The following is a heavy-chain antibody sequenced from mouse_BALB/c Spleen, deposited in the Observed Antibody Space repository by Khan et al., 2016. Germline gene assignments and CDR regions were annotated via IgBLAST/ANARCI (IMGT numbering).Heavy chain of an antibody. CDR1: GYSIPSHYS. D-gene: IGHD3-1*01. CDR2: IHYSGTT. CDR3: ATSTSGYWYDLDY. V-gene: IGHV3-1*02. J-gene: IGHJ2*01. Sequence: EVQLQESGPDLVKPSQSLSLTCTVTGYSIPSHYSWHWIRHFPGNKLEWMGYIHYSGTTNYNPSLKSRISITRDTSKNQFFLQLNSVTTEDTATYYCATSTSGYWYDLDYWGQGTTLTVSS.